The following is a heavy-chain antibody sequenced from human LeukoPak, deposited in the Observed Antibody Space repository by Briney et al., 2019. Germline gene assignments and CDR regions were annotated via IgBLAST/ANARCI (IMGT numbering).Heavy chain of an antibody. CDR1: GFTFSSYS. CDR3: ARGEGSSGWYRPGRYFDY. J-gene: IGHJ4*02. V-gene: IGHV3-21*01. Sequence: PGGSLRLSCAASGFTFSSYSMNWVRQAPGKGLEWVSSISSSGSYIYYADSVKGRFTISRDNAKNSLYLQMNSLRAEDTAVYYCARGEGSSGWYRPGRYFDYWGQGTLVTVSS. CDR2: ISSSGSYI. D-gene: IGHD6-19*01.